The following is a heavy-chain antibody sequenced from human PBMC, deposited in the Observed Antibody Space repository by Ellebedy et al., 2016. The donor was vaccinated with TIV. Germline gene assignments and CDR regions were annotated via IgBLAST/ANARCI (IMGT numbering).Heavy chain of an antibody. V-gene: IGHV2-26*01. J-gene: IGHJ6*03. CDR1: GFSLSNARMG. CDR2: IFSNDEK. D-gene: IGHD3-3*01. Sequence: SGPTLVXPTETLTLTCTVSGFSLSNARMGVSWIRQPPGKALEWLAHIFSNDEKSYSTSLKSRLTISKDTSKSQVVLTMTNMDPVDTATYYCARIVGDYDFWSCFPYYYMDVWGKGTTVTVSS. CDR3: ARIVGDYDFWSCFPYYYMDV.